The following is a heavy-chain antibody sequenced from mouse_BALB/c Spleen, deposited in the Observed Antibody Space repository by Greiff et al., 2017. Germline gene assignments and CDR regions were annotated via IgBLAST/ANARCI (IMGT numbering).Heavy chain of an antibody. J-gene: IGHJ4*01. D-gene: IGHD4-1*01. Sequence: EVQRVESGGDLVKPGGSLKLSCAASGFTFSSYGMSWVRQTPDKRLEWVATISSGGSYTYYPDSVKGRFTISRDNAKNTLYLQMSSLKSEDTAMYYCARHLGYYAMDYWGQGTSVTVSS. CDR3: ARHLGYYAMDY. V-gene: IGHV5-6*01. CDR2: ISSGGSYT. CDR1: GFTFSSYG.